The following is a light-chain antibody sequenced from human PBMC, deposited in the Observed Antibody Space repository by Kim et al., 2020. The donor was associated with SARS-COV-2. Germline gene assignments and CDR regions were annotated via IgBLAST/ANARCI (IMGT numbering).Light chain of an antibody. CDR1: LVDRY. J-gene: IGLJ2*01. CDR2: QDN. Sequence: LVDRYVSWYQQKPGQSPVMVIHQDNKRPSGIPERFSGSNSGNTATLTISGTQAMDEADYYCQAWDSSIIFGGGTQLTVL. V-gene: IGLV3-1*01. CDR3: QAWDSSII.